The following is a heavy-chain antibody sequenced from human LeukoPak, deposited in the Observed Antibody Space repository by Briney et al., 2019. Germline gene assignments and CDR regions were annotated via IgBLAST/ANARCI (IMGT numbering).Heavy chain of an antibody. V-gene: IGHV3-30-3*01. Sequence: GRSLRLSCAASGFTFSSYAMHWVRQAPGKGLEWMAVISYDGSNKYYADSVKGRFTISRDNSKNTLYLQMNSLRAEDTAVYYCARDQTGDYYDSSGYYWVFWGQGTLVTVSS. CDR3: ARDQTGDYYDSSGYYWVF. D-gene: IGHD3-22*01. J-gene: IGHJ4*02. CDR1: GFTFSSYA. CDR2: ISYDGSNK.